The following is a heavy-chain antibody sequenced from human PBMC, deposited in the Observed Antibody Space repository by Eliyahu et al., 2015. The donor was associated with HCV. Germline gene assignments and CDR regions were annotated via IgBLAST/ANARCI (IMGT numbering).Heavy chain of an antibody. J-gene: IGHJ6*02. CDR1: GGSFXTYY. D-gene: IGHD6-13*01. CDR2: IYHSSNT. Sequence: QVQLQQWGAGLLKPSETLSLTCAVYGGSFXTYYWXWXRXPPGKGLEWIGEIYHSSNTNYNPSLKSRVTISVDTSKNQFSLRLSSVTAADTAVYYCARGEYSSSWYRDGMDVWGQGTTVTVSS. CDR3: ARGEYSSSWYRDGMDV. V-gene: IGHV4-34*01.